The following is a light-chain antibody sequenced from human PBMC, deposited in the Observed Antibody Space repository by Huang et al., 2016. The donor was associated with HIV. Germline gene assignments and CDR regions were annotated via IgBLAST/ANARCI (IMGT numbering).Light chain of an antibody. Sequence: DSQMTQSPSSLSASVGDRVTITCRDSQSISSYLNWYQQKPGKAPKLLIYAASSLQNGVPSMFSGSGSRTDFTLTISSLQSEDSATYYCQQCYSTPLTFGGGTKVEIK. V-gene: IGKV1-39*01. CDR1: QSISSY. CDR3: QQCYSTPLT. J-gene: IGKJ4*01. CDR2: AAS.